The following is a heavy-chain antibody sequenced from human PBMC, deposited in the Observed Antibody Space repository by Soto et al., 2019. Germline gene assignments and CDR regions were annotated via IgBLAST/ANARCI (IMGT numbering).Heavy chain of an antibody. V-gene: IGHV4-39*01. Sequence: QLQLQESGPGLVKPSETLSLTCTVSGGSISSSSYYWGWIRQPPGKGLEWIGSIYYSGSTYYNPSLKSRVTISVDTSKNQFSLKLSSVTAADTAVYYCASQMATIRGNWFDPWGQGTLVTVSS. D-gene: IGHD5-12*01. CDR2: IYYSGST. J-gene: IGHJ5*02. CDR1: GGSISSSSYY. CDR3: ASQMATIRGNWFDP.